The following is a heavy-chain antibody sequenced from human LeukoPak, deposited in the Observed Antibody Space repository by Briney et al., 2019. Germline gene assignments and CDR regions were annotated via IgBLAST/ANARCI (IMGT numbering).Heavy chain of an antibody. V-gene: IGHV3-64D*09. CDR2: PSSSGSST. J-gene: IGHJ4*02. CDR1: GFTFSIYA. CDR3: VKEGGQWLLLGYFDS. Sequence: GGSLRLSCSGSGFTFSIYAIHWVRQAPGKGLEYVSAPSSSGSSTYDADSVKGRFTISRDNSKNTLYLQMSSLRVEDTAVYYCVKEGGQWLLLGYFDSWGQGALVTVSS. D-gene: IGHD6-19*01.